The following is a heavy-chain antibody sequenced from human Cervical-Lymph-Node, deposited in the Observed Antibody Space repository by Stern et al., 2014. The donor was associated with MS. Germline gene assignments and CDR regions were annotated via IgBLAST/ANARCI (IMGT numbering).Heavy chain of an antibody. CDR1: GGTFSSYT. Sequence: VQLVESWAEVKKPGSSVKVSCKASGGTFSSYTISWVRQAPGQGLEWMGRILPILGIANYAQKFQGRVTITADKSTSTAYMELSSLRSEDTAVYYCASWSRLRLGESYYFDYWGQGTLVTVSS. CDR3: ASWSRLRLGESYYFDY. D-gene: IGHD3-16*01. J-gene: IGHJ4*02. V-gene: IGHV1-69*09. CDR2: ILPILGIA.